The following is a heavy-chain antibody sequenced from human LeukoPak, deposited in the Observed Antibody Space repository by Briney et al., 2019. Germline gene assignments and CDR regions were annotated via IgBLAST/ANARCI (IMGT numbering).Heavy chain of an antibody. J-gene: IGHJ4*02. CDR2: ISYDGSNK. Sequence: GGSLRPSCAASGFTFSSYAMHWVRQAPGKGLEWVAVISYDGSNKYYADSVKGRFTISRDNSKNTLYLQMNSLRAEDAAVYYCASWDSSGYYPIDYWGQGTLVTVSS. D-gene: IGHD3-22*01. V-gene: IGHV3-30*04. CDR3: ASWDSSGYYPIDY. CDR1: GFTFSSYA.